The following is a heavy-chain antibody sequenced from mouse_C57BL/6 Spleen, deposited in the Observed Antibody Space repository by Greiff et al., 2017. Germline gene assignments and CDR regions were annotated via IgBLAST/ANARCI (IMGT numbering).Heavy chain of an antibody. CDR2: IYPGDGDT. CDR1: GYAFSSSW. J-gene: IGHJ2*01. Sequence: VQLQQSGPELVKPGASVKISCKASGYAFSSSWMNWVKQRPGKGLEWIGRIYPGDGDTNYNGKFKGKATLTADKSSSTAYMPLSSLTSADSAVYFCAREGMYYYGSSPFFDYWGQGTTLTVSS. V-gene: IGHV1-82*01. D-gene: IGHD1-1*01. CDR3: AREGMYYYGSSPFFDY.